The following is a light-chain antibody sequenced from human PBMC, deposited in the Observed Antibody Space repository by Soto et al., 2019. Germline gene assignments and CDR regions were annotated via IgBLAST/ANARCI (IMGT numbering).Light chain of an antibody. V-gene: IGKV3-15*01. CDR2: GAS. CDR3: QQYRNWPRT. CDR1: QSVDIN. Sequence: LSCRSNQSVDINLAWYQQKPGQAPRLLIYGASTRATDMPGRFSGRGSGTEFPLTTGSLQSEDYAVYYCQQYRNWPRTFGQGTKVDIK. J-gene: IGKJ1*01.